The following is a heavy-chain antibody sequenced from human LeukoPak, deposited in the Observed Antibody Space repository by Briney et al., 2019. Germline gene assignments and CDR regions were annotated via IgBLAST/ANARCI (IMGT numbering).Heavy chain of an antibody. CDR2: ISSSGSSI. CDR1: GLTFSSYE. Sequence: GGSLRLSCAASGLTFSSYEMNWVRQAPGKGLEWVSCISSSGSSIYYADSVKGRFIISRDNAKKSLYLQMHSLRAEDTAVYYCARDSHKFDSSGYYSDAFDIWGQGTMVTVSS. CDR3: ARDSHKFDSSGYYSDAFDI. V-gene: IGHV3-48*03. J-gene: IGHJ3*02. D-gene: IGHD3-22*01.